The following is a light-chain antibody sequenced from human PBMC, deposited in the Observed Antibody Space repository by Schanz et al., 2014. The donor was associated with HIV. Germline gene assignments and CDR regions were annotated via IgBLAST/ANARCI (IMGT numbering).Light chain of an antibody. Sequence: EIVLTQSPGTLSLSPGERATLSCRASQSVSSYLAWYQQKPGQAPRLLIYGASSRATGIPDRFSGSGSGTDFTLTISRLEPEDVAVYYCQQYGSSPLFTFGPGTKVDIK. V-gene: IGKV3-20*01. CDR2: GAS. CDR1: QSVSSY. CDR3: QQYGSSPLFT. J-gene: IGKJ3*01.